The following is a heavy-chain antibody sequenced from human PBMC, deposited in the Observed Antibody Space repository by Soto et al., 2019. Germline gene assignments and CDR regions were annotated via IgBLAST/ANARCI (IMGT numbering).Heavy chain of an antibody. J-gene: IGHJ4*02. Sequence: QVQLVESGGGVVQPGRSLRLSCAASGFTFSSYGMHWVRQAPGKGLEWVAVISYDGSNKYYADSVKGRFTISRDNSKNTLYLQMNRLRAEDTAVYYCAKERGSSRHGVDYWGQRTLVTVSS. CDR2: ISYDGSNK. V-gene: IGHV3-30*18. CDR1: GFTFSSYG. D-gene: IGHD6-13*01. CDR3: AKERGSSRHGVDY.